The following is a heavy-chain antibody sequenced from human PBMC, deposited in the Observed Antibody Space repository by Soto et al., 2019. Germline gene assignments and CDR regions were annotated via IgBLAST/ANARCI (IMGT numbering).Heavy chain of an antibody. CDR2: IYWDDDK. D-gene: IGHD3-3*01. Sequence: QITLKESGPPVVKPTETLTLTCTFSGFSLTTSGVGVGWVRQSPGXAPEWLALIYWDDDKRYSTSLNSRLIITKDTSKNQVVLTMANVDPADTATYYCAHRVLRTVFGLVTTTAIYFDFWGPGTPVVVSS. CDR3: AHRVLRTVFGLVTTTAIYFDF. V-gene: IGHV2-5*02. J-gene: IGHJ4*02. CDR1: GFSLTTSGVG.